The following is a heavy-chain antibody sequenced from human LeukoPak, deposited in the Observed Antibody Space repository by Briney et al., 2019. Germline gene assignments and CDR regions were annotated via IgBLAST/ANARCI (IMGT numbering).Heavy chain of an antibody. CDR1: GFTFSSYE. V-gene: IGHV3-48*03. CDR2: ISSSGSTI. CDR3: AYGGSTHPFDY. J-gene: IGHJ4*02. D-gene: IGHD5-12*01. Sequence: GGSLRLSCAASGFTFSSYEMNWVRQAPGKGLEWVSYISSSGSTIYYADSVKGRFTISRDNAKNSLYLQMNSLRAEDTAVYYCAYGGSTHPFDYWGQGTLVTVSS.